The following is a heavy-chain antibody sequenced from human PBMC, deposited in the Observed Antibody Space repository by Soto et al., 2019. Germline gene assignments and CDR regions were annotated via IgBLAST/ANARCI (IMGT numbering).Heavy chain of an antibody. CDR2: IYPGDSDT. Sequence: EVQLVQSGAEVKKPGESLKISCKGSGYSFTSYWIGWVRQMPGKGLEWMGIIYPGDSDTRYSPSFQGQVTISADKSISTAYLQWSSLKASDTAMYYCARQSDFWSGYYVKSLSAFDIWGQGTMVTVSS. V-gene: IGHV5-51*01. CDR1: GYSFTSYW. CDR3: ARQSDFWSGYYVKSLSAFDI. J-gene: IGHJ3*02. D-gene: IGHD3-3*01.